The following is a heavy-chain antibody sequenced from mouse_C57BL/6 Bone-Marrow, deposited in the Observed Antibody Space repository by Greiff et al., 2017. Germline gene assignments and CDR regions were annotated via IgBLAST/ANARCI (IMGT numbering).Heavy chain of an antibody. D-gene: IGHD2-2*01. CDR3: ARSLWLRRRDY. CDR1: GYTFTSYG. J-gene: IGHJ2*01. V-gene: IGHV1-81*01. CDR2: ISPRSGNT. Sequence: VQLQQSGAELARPGASVKLSCKASGYTFTSYGISWVKQRTGQGLEWIGEISPRSGNTYYNEKFKGKATLTADKSSSTAYMELRSLTSEDSAVYFCARSLWLRRRDYWGQGTTLTVSS.